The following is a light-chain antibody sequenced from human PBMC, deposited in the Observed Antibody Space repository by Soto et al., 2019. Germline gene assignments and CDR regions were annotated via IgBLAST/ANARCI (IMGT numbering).Light chain of an antibody. J-gene: IGLJ1*01. CDR1: SSDVGGYNY. Sequence: LTQPASVSGSPGQSITISCTGSSSDVGGYNYVSWYQQHPGKAPKLIIYEVTYRPSGVSNRFSGSKSGNTASLTISGLQSEDEADYYCSSYTVTNFLSYVFGTGTKVTVL. CDR2: EVT. V-gene: IGLV2-14*01. CDR3: SSYTVTNFLSYV.